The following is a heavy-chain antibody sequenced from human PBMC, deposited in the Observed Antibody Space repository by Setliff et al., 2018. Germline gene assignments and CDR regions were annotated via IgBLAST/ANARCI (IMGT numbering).Heavy chain of an antibody. J-gene: IGHJ4*02. CDR3: ARLPNYVWGSPVDY. Sequence: KPSETLSPTCTVSGASITNINYYWGLIRQPPGKGLEWIGSIFYSGRTFYNPSLKSRVTISVDTSKNQFSLTLSSVTAADTAVYYCARLPNYVWGSPVDYWGQGTLVTVSS. CDR1: GASITNINYY. V-gene: IGHV4-39*01. CDR2: IFYSGRT. D-gene: IGHD3-16*01.